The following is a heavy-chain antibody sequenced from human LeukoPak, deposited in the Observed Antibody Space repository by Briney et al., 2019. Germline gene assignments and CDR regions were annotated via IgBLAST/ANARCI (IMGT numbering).Heavy chain of an antibody. CDR3: AGGGSLDY. J-gene: IGHJ4*02. CDR1: GYTFTSYD. Sequence: ASVKVSCKASGYTFTSYDINWVRQATGQGLEWMGWINPNSGGTNYAQKFQGRVTMTRDTSISTAYMELSRLRSDDTAVYYCAGGGSLDYWGQGTLVTVSS. V-gene: IGHV1-2*02. D-gene: IGHD1-26*01. CDR2: INPNSGGT.